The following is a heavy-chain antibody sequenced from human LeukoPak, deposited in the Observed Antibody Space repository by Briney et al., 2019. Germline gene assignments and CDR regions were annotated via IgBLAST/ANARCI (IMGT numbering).Heavy chain of an antibody. CDR3: AREPPINQYSSSWYWFDP. CDR1: GGSFSGYY. Sequence: SETLSLTCAVYGGSFSGYYWSWIRQPPGKGLEWIGETNHSGSTNYNPSLKSRVTISVDTSKNQFSLKLSSVTAADTAVYYCAREPPINQYSSSWYWFDPWGQGTLVTVSS. J-gene: IGHJ5*02. D-gene: IGHD6-13*01. CDR2: TNHSGST. V-gene: IGHV4-34*01.